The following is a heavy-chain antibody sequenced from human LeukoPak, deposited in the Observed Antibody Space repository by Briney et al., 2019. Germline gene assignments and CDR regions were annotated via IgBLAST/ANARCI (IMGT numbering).Heavy chain of an antibody. D-gene: IGHD3-10*01. CDR1: GFTFSTYA. J-gene: IGHJ6*02. CDR3: AKVLGFGGDAYGMDV. V-gene: IGHV3-23*01. Sequence: GGSLRLSCAASGFTFSTYAMNWVRQAPGEGLEWVSTITDRGDKTFYAASVKGRFTVSRDNSKNTLFLQMNSLRAEDTAVYCCAKVLGFGGDAYGMDVWGLGTTVTVSS. CDR2: ITDRGDKT.